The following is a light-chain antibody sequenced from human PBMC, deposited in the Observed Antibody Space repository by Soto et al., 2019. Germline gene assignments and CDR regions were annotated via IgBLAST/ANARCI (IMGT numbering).Light chain of an antibody. V-gene: IGKV3-20*01. CDR2: DAS. J-gene: IGKJ1*01. CDR1: QSVSYY. CDR3: QQYGNSPRT. Sequence: EIVLTQSPGTLSLSPGERATLSCRASQSVSYYLAWYQQKPGQAPRLLIYDASSRATGIPDRFSGSGSETDFTLTISRLEPEDFAVYYCQQYGNSPRTFGQGTKVDIK.